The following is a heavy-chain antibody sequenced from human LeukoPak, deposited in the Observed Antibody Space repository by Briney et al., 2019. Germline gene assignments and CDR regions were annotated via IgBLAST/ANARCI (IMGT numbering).Heavy chain of an antibody. D-gene: IGHD3-22*01. CDR2: ISAYNGNT. V-gene: IGHV1-18*01. CDR3: ARGREIYYDSSGYYLDY. Sequence: GASVKVSCKASGYTFTSYGISWVRQAPGQGLEWMGWISAYNGNTNYAQKLQGRVTMTRNTSISTAYMELSSLRSEDTAVYYCARGREIYYDSSGYYLDYWGQGTLVTVSS. J-gene: IGHJ4*02. CDR1: GYTFTSYG.